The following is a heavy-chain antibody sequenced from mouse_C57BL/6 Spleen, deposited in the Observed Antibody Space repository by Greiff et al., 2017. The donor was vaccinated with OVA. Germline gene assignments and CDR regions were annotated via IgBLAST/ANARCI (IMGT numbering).Heavy chain of an antibody. V-gene: IGHV1-82*01. CDR3: ARDGYYGSGPWYFDV. CDR2: IYPGAGDT. D-gene: IGHD1-1*01. Sequence: QVQLQQSGPELVKPGASVKISCKASGYAFSSSWMNWVKQRPGKGLEWIGRIYPGAGDTNYNGKFKGKATLTADKSSSTAYMQLRGLTSEDTAVYFCARDGYYGSGPWYFDVWGTGTTVTVSS. J-gene: IGHJ1*03. CDR1: GYAFSSSW.